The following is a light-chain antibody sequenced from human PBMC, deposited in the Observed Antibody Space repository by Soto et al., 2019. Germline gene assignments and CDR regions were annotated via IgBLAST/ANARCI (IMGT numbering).Light chain of an antibody. CDR1: QSVSSN. CDR2: GAS. CDR3: QQYGSSPLT. V-gene: IGKV3-20*01. Sequence: EIVMTQSPAPLSVSPGERATPSCKSSQSVSSNLAWYQQKPGQAPRLLIYGASSRATGIPDRFSGSGSGTDFTLTISRLEPEDVAVYYCQQYGSSPLTFGGGTKVDI. J-gene: IGKJ4*01.